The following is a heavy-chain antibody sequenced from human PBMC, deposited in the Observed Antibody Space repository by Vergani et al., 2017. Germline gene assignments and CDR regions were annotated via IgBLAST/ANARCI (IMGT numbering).Heavy chain of an antibody. D-gene: IGHD6-19*01. CDR3: ARARAGRQWLAASGFDS. V-gene: IGHV1-2*02. J-gene: IGHJ4*02. CDR2: INPNSGGT. CDR1: GYTFTGYY. Sequence: QVQLVQSGAEVKKPGASVKVSCKASGYTFTGYYMHWVRQAPGQGLEWMGWINPNSGGTNYAQKLHGRVTMTTDASTSTAYMELRSLRSDDTAVYYCARARAGRQWLAASGFDSWGQGTLVTVSS.